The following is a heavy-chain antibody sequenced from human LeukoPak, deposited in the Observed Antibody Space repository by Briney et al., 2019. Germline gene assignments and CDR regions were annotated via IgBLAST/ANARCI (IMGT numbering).Heavy chain of an antibody. J-gene: IGHJ3*02. V-gene: IGHV3-48*03. Sequence: GGSLRLSCAASGFTFSSYEMNWVRQAPGKGLEWVSYIRSSGRTMYYADSLKGRFTISRDNAKNSLYLQMNSLRAEDTAVYYCARESNDYDILTGPTLAAFDIWGQGTMVTVSS. D-gene: IGHD3-9*01. CDR1: GFTFSSYE. CDR3: ARESNDYDILTGPTLAAFDI. CDR2: IRSSGRTM.